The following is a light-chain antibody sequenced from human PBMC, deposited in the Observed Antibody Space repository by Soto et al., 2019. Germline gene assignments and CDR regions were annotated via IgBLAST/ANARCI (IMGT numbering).Light chain of an antibody. Sequence: VLTQSPGTLSLSPGESATLSCRASQPVSITYLTWYQQKPGQAPRLLIFGASKRATGIPDRFSGSGSGRDFTLTISGLEPEDFAVYYCQQYGSSPLISFGQGTRLEIK. CDR2: GAS. CDR3: QQYGSSPLIS. J-gene: IGKJ5*01. V-gene: IGKV3-20*01. CDR1: QPVSITY.